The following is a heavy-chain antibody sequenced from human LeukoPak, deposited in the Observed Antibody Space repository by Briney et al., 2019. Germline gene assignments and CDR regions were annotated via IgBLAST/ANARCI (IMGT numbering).Heavy chain of an antibody. CDR1: GGSISSYY. D-gene: IGHD6-19*01. J-gene: IGHJ4*01. CDR3: ARGPYSSGWYAFDY. V-gene: IGHV4-4*07. Sequence: SETLSLTCTVPGGSISSYYWSWIRQPAGKGLEWIGRIYSGGNTNYNPSLKSRVTMSVDTSKNQVSLKLSSVTDADTAVYYCARGPYSSGWYAFDYWGHGTLVTVSS. CDR2: IYSGGNT.